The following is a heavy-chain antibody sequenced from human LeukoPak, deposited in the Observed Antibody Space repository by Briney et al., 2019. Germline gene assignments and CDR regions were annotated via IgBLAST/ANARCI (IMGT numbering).Heavy chain of an antibody. D-gene: IGHD3-22*01. V-gene: IGHV4-30-4*01. CDR2: IYYSGST. J-gene: IGHJ4*02. Sequence: PSQTLSLTCTVSGGSISSGDYYWSWIRQPPGKGLEWIGYIYYSGSTYYNPSLKSRVTISVDTSKNQFPLKLSSVTAADTAVYYCATYYYDSSGYSDHSLFDYWGQGTLVTVSS. CDR3: ATYYYDSSGYSDHSLFDY. CDR1: GGSISSGDYY.